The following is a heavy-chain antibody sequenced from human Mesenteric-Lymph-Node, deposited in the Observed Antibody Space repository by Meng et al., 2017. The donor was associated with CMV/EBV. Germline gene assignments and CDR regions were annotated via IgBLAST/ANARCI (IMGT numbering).Heavy chain of an antibody. Sequence: GESLKISCAASGFTFSSYAMSWVRQAPGKGLEWVSYIGSSSDPIYYADSVKGRFTISRDNAKNSLYLQMDSLRAEDTAVYYCARDKAFDPWGQGTLVTVSS. CDR3: ARDKAFDP. V-gene: IGHV3-48*04. CDR2: IGSSSDPI. J-gene: IGHJ5*02. CDR1: GFTFSSYA.